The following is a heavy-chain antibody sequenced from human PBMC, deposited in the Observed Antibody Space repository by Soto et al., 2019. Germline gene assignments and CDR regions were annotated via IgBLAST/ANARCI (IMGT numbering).Heavy chain of an antibody. D-gene: IGHD3-22*01. CDR3: ARQIYDSDTGPNFQYYFDS. J-gene: IGHJ4*02. CDR2: IDPSDSQT. Sequence: GESLKISCKGSGYSFAGYWITWVRQRPGKGLEWMGRIDPSDSQTYYSPSFRGHVTISVTKSITTVFLQWSSLRASDTAMYYCARQIYDSDTGPNFQYYFDSWGQGTPVTVSS. CDR1: GYSFAGYW. V-gene: IGHV5-10-1*01.